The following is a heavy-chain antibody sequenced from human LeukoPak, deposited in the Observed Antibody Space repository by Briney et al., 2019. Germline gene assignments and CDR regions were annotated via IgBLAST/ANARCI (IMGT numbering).Heavy chain of an antibody. CDR3: TRDVIYASEIYSYGDS. Sequence: GGSLRLSCAASGFTFSSYAMSWVRQAPGKGLEWVSAISGSGGSTYYADSVQGRFSISRDNSKNTVDLQMNGLRAEDTAVYYCTRDVIYASEIYSYGDSWGQGTLVTVSS. V-gene: IGHV3-23*01. J-gene: IGHJ4*02. CDR2: ISGSGGST. CDR1: GFTFSSYA. D-gene: IGHD3-16*01.